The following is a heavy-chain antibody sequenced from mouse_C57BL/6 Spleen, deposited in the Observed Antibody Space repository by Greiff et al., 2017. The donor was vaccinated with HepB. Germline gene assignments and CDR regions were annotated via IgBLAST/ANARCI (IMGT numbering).Heavy chain of an antibody. CDR2: IRLKSDNYAT. D-gene: IGHD2-12*01. Sequence: EVKLVESGGGLVQPGGSMKLSCVASGFTFSNYWMNWVRQSPEKGLEWVAQIRLKSDNYATHYAESVKGRFTISRDDSKSSVYLQMNNLRAEDTGIYYYTMYSDWYFDVWGTGTTVTVSS. V-gene: IGHV6-3*01. J-gene: IGHJ1*03. CDR3: TMYSDWYFDV. CDR1: GFTFSNYW.